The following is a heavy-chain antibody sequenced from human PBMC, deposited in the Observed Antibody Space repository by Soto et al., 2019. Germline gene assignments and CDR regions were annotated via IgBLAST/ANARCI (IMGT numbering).Heavy chain of an antibody. Sequence: PGVSLRLSCAASGFKLSDYYMIWIRQAPGKGLDWVSYISSSGTGIYYGDSVKGRFTISRDNAKNSLYLQMNSLRAEDTAVYYCARALSDAFDIWGQGTMVTVSS. CDR3: ARALSDAFDI. J-gene: IGHJ3*02. V-gene: IGHV3-11*01. CDR1: GFKLSDYY. CDR2: ISSSGTGI.